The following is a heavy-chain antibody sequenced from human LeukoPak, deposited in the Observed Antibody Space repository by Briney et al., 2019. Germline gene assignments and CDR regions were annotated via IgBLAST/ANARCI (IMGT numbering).Heavy chain of an antibody. V-gene: IGHV3-9*01. CDR1: GFTFDDYA. J-gene: IGHJ4*02. D-gene: IGHD3-9*01. CDR2: ISWNSGSI. CDR3: AKDREYDILTGYPGFDY. Sequence: PGRSLRLSCAASGFTFDDYAMHWVRQAPGKGLEWISGISWNSGSIGYADSVKGRFTISRDNAKNSLYLQMNSLRAGDTALYYCAKDREYDILTGYPGFDYWGQGTLVTVSS.